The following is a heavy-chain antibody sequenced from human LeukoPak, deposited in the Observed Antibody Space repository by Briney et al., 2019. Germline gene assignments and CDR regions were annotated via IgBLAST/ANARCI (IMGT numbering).Heavy chain of an antibody. CDR3: AKLIEAAGINY. J-gene: IGHJ4*02. V-gene: IGHV3-23*01. CDR2: ISGSGGST. D-gene: IGHD6-13*01. Sequence: GGSLRLSYASSGFTFSSYAMSWVRQAPGKGLEWVSAISGSGGSTYYADSVKGRFTIFRDNSKNTLYLQMNSLRAEDTAVYYCAKLIEAAGINYWGQGTLVTVSS. CDR1: GFTFSSYA.